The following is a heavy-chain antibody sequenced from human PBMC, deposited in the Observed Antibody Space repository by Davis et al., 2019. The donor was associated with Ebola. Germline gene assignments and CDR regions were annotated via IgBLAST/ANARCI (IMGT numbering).Heavy chain of an antibody. CDR1: GISFSNYG. Sequence: GESLKISCAASGISFSNYGMFWVRQAPGKVMEWVAVISPDGSDKNYADSGKGRFTISRDNSKNTLDLQMNSLRAEDTAVYYCTRVGAPWDGQQLFSDYWGQGTLVTVSS. J-gene: IGHJ4*02. CDR3: TRVGAPWDGQQLFSDY. V-gene: IGHV3-30*03. CDR2: ISPDGSDK. D-gene: IGHD6-13*01.